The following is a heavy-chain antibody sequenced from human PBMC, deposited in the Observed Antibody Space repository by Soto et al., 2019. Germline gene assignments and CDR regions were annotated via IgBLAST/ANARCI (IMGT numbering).Heavy chain of an antibody. CDR2: ISAYNGNT. J-gene: IGHJ4*02. V-gene: IGHV1-18*01. CDR1: GYAFSRNA. CDR3: ARSLGGYTAVDY. D-gene: IGHD5-18*01. Sequence: QVPLVQSGAEVKKPGGSVKVSCKASGYAFSRNAISWVRQAPGQGLEWMGWISAYNGNTNYAQTFQGRVIMTADTSTSTAYMELRSLKSDDTAVYYCARSLGGYTAVDYWGQGTLVTVSS.